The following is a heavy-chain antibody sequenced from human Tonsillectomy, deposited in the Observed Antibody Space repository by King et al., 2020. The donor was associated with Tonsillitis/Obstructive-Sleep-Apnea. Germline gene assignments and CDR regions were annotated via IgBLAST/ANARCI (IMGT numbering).Heavy chain of an antibody. V-gene: IGHV4-39*01. Sequence: QLVESGPGLVKPSETLSLPCTVSGGSISSSSYYWGWIRQPPGKGLEWIGSIYYSGSTYYNPSLKSRVTISVDTSKNQFSLKLSSVTAADTAVYYCAGGEDYYGSVAPDYWGQGTLVTVP. CDR3: AGGEDYYGSVAPDY. CDR1: GGSISSSSYY. CDR2: IYYSGST. J-gene: IGHJ4*02. D-gene: IGHD3-10*01.